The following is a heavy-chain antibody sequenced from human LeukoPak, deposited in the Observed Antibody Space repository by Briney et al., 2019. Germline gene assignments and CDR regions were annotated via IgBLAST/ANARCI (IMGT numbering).Heavy chain of an antibody. CDR3: AKDGGPGASDAFDI. CDR1: GFTFSIYS. D-gene: IGHD7-27*01. J-gene: IGHJ3*02. V-gene: IGHV3-53*01. CDR2: IYSDGYT. Sequence: GGSLRLSCAASGFTFSIYSMNWVRQAPGKGLEWVSVIYSDGYTYYAESVKGRFIISRDNSKNTLNLKMNSLRAEDTAVHYCAKDGGPGASDAFDIWGQGTMVTVSS.